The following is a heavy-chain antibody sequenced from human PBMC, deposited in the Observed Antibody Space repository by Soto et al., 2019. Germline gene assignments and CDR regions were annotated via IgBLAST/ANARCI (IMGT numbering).Heavy chain of an antibody. J-gene: IGHJ4*02. V-gene: IGHV3-74*01. CDR1: GFTFSSHW. D-gene: IGHD3-3*01. CDR2: INSDGSST. Sequence: GGSLRLSCAASGFTFSSHWMHWVRQAPGKGLVWVSRINSDGSSTSYADSVKGRFTISRDNAKNTLYLQMNSLRAEDTAVYYCAAPWRFPPGFDYWGQGTLVTVSS. CDR3: AAPWRFPPGFDY.